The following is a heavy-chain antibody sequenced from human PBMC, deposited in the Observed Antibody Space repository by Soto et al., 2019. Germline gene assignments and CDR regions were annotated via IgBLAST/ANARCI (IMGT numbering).Heavy chain of an antibody. J-gene: IGHJ6*03. CDR1: GFTLSGYA. V-gene: IGHV3-64*01. D-gene: IGHD6-6*01. CDR3: ARRARPDFYYMDV. Sequence: EVQLAESGGGLAQPGGSLRLSCAASGFTLSGYAMDWVRQAPGKGLEYVSGISSNGVGTYYANSVQGRFTISRDNSKNSVYLQMVSLRPEDVAVYYCARRARPDFYYMDVWGKGTTVTVSS. CDR2: ISSNGVGT.